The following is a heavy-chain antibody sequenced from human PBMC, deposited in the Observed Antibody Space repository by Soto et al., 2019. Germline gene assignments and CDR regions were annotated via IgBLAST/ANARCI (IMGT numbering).Heavy chain of an antibody. CDR3: AMVDVYVTPSPQDV. CDR2: INAYNGNT. CDR1: GYSFTRYG. J-gene: IGHJ6*02. D-gene: IGHD3-16*01. Sequence: QVQLVQSGAEVKNPGASVKVSCKGSGYSFTRYGIGWARQAPGQGLEWMGWINAYNGNTNYAQNLQGRLTLTTDTPTTTAYMELRSLRSNDTAIYYCAMVDVYVTPSPQDVWGQGTTVTVSS. V-gene: IGHV1-18*01.